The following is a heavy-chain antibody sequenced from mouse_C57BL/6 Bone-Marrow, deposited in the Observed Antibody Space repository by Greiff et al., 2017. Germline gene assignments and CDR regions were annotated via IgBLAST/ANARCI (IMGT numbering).Heavy chain of an antibody. CDR3: ARHRYDYGSSYDWYFDV. CDR1: GFSLTSYG. D-gene: IGHD1-1*01. Sequence: QVQLKQSGPGLVAPSQSLSITCTVSGFSLTSYGVHWVRQPPGKGLEWLVVIWSDGSTTYNSALNSRLSISKDNSKSQVFLKMNSHQTDDTAMYYCARHRYDYGSSYDWYFDVWGTGTTVTVSS. V-gene: IGHV2-6-1*01. J-gene: IGHJ1*03. CDR2: IWSDGST.